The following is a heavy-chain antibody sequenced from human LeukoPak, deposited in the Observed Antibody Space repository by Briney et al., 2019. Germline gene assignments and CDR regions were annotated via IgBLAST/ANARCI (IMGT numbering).Heavy chain of an antibody. J-gene: IGHJ4*02. CDR3: AREGGSSSWYQYIDY. CDR2: INAGNGNT. Sequence: ASVKVSCKASGHTFTSYAMHWVRQAPGQRLEWMGWINAGNGNTKYSQKFQGRVTITRDTSASTAYMELNSLRSEDTAVYYCAREGGSSSWYQYIDYWGQGTLVTVSS. D-gene: IGHD6-13*01. CDR1: GHTFTSYA. V-gene: IGHV1-3*01.